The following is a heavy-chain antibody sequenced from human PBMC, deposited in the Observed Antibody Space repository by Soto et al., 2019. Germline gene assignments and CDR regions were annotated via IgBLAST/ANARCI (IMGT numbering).Heavy chain of an antibody. V-gene: IGHV3-48*01. CDR3: ARVGIIPVGGLIFGY. J-gene: IGHJ4*02. Sequence: EVQLVESGGGLVQPGGSLRLSCAASGFTFSTYSMSWVRQAPGRGLEWVSYISSSSSPIYHADSVQGRFTISRDNAKNSLYLQMNSLRAEDTAVYYCARVGIIPVGGLIFGYWGQGALVTVSS. CDR1: GFTFSTYS. D-gene: IGHD3-16*01. CDR2: ISSSSSPI.